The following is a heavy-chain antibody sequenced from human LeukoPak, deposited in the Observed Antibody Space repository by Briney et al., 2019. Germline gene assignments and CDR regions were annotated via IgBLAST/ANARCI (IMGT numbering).Heavy chain of an antibody. CDR2: IIPIFGTA. CDR1: GGTFSSYA. Sequence: ASVKVSCKASGGTFSSYAISWVRQAPGQGLEWMGGIIPIFGTANYAQKFQGRVTITADESTSTAYMELSSLRSEDTAVYYCARASSGSYSDYYGMDVWGQGTTVTVSS. D-gene: IGHD1-26*01. J-gene: IGHJ6*02. V-gene: IGHV1-69*13. CDR3: ARASSGSYSDYYGMDV.